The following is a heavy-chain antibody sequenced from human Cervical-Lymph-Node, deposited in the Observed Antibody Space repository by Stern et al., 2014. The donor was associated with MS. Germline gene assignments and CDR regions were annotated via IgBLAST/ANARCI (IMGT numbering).Heavy chain of an antibody. CDR1: GGTFSNYA. J-gene: IGHJ3*01. V-gene: IGHV1-69*01. CDR3: AIFHHPR. Sequence: VQLVESGAEMKKPGSSVKVSCKASGGTFSNYAFNWVRQAPGQGLEWMGLIIPKYGTPNYAQKFQGRVTIVADESTVYMELTSLRSEDAAVYYCAIFHHPRWGQGTMVTVSS. CDR2: IIPKYGTP.